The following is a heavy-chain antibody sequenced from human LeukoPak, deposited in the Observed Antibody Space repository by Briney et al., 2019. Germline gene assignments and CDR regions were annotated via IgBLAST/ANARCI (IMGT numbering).Heavy chain of an antibody. Sequence: SETLSLTCAVYGGSFSGYYWTWIRQPPGKGLEWIGQINHSGSTDYNPPLKSRVTISVDTSKNQFSLRLNSVTAADTAVYYCARWYGSGFNWFDPWGQGILVTVYS. J-gene: IGHJ5*02. CDR1: GGSFSGYY. CDR3: ARWYGSGFNWFDP. V-gene: IGHV4-34*01. D-gene: IGHD6-19*01. CDR2: INHSGST.